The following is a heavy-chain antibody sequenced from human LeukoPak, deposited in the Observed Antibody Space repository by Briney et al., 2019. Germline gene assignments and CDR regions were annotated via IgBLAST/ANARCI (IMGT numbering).Heavy chain of an antibody. J-gene: IGHJ4*02. CDR3: AKAPVTSCRGAFCYPFDY. Sequence: GGSLRLSCATSGFSFSSYAMSWVRQAPGKGLEWVSAMSSSDDGRYYAASVGGRFTISRDTSRSTLYLQMNSLRAEDAAVYYCAKAPVTSCRGAFCYPFDYWGQGTLVTVSS. D-gene: IGHD2-15*01. CDR2: MSSSDDGR. V-gene: IGHV3-23*01. CDR1: GFSFSSYA.